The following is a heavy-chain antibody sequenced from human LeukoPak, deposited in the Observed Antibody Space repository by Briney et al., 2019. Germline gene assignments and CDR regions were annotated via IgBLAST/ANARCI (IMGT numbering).Heavy chain of an antibody. CDR3: ARGAPGYDSSGFYSDFYYYYMDV. CDR2: ISSSGSTI. D-gene: IGHD3-22*01. V-gene: IGHV3-11*04. Sequence: GGSLRLSCAASGFTFSDYYMSWIHQAPGKGLEWVSHISSSGSTIYYADSVKGRFTISRDNAKNSLYLQMNSLRAEDTAVYYCARGAPGYDSSGFYSDFYYYYMDVWGKGTTVTVSS. CDR1: GFTFSDYY. J-gene: IGHJ6*03.